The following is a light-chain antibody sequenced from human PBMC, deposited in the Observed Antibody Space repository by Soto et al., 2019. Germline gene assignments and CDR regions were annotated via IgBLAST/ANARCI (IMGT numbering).Light chain of an antibody. J-gene: IGLJ1*01. V-gene: IGLV2-14*01. CDR2: DVS. Sequence: QSALTQPASVSGSPGQSITISCTGTSSDVGGYNYVSWYQQHPGKATKLMIYDVSNRPSGVSNRFSGSKSGNTASLTISGLQAEDEADYYCSSYTSSSTLNYVFGTGTKLTVL. CDR3: SSYTSSSTLNYV. CDR1: SSDVGGYNY.